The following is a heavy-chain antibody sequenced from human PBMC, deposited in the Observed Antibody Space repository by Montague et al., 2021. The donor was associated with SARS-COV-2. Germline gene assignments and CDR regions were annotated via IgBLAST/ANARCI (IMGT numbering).Heavy chain of an antibody. CDR1: GGSFSGYF. V-gene: IGHV4-34*01. D-gene: IGHD5/OR15-5a*01. CDR3: ARSHYSVSWCPD. J-gene: IGHJ4*02. CDR2: ISYTGHT. Sequence: SETLSLTCAIYGGSFSGYFWIWIRQSPGKGLEWIGEISYTGHTRYNPSLQSRVPISGDSSENQFSLTLTSVTAADTAVYYCARSHYSVSWCPDWGQGTLVTVSS.